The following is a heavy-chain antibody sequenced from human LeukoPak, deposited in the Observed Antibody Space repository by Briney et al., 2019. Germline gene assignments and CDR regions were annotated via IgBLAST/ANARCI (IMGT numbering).Heavy chain of an antibody. V-gene: IGHV1-8*03. CDR3: ARELKARRYFDL. Sequence: ASVKVSCKASGYTFTSYDINWVRQATGQGLEWMGWMNPNSGNTGYAQKFQGRVTITRNTSISTAYMELSSLRSEDTAVYYCARELKARRYFDLWGRGTLVTVSS. CDR1: GYTFTSYD. J-gene: IGHJ2*01. D-gene: IGHD1-26*01. CDR2: MNPNSGNT.